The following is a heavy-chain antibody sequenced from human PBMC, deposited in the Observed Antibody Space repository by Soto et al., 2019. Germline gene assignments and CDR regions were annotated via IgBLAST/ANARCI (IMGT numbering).Heavy chain of an antibody. V-gene: IGHV1-18*01. CDR1: GYTFSSYA. J-gene: IGHJ4*02. Sequence: QVQLVQSGAEVKKPGASVKVSCKASGYTFSSYAITWVRQAPGQGLEWMAWISAYSGNTNYAQKXQXXXTXXQETSTNTAYMELRSLSSDDTAVYYCARDSPPSDYWGQGTLVTVS. CDR3: ARDSPPSDY. CDR2: ISAYSGNT.